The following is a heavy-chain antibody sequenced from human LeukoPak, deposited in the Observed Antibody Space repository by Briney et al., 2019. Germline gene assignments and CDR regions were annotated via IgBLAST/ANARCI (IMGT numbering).Heavy chain of an antibody. D-gene: IGHD3-3*01. CDR3: TRDFVF. CDR1: GFAFSTYW. Sequence: GGSLRLSCAASGFAFSTYWMDWVRQAPGKGLEWVGNINQDGSVKHYVDSVRGRFTISRDNARNSVCLQMSALRVEDTAVYYCTRDFVFWGQGSLVTASS. CDR2: INQDGSVK. V-gene: IGHV3-7*03. J-gene: IGHJ4*02.